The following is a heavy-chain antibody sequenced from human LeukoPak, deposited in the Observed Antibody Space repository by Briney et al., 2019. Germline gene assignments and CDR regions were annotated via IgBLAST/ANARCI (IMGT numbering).Heavy chain of an antibody. CDR2: IYYSGDT. Sequence: SETLSLTCAVSGGPITSGGYYWTWIRQHPGKGLEWIGYIYYSGDTSYNPSLSSRVAISLDTSKNQFSLKLSSVTAADTAVYYCARDQAESYYYYGMDVWGQGTTVTVSS. CDR3: ARDQAESYYYYGMDV. V-gene: IGHV4-31*11. CDR1: GGPITSGGYY. D-gene: IGHD6-19*01. J-gene: IGHJ6*02.